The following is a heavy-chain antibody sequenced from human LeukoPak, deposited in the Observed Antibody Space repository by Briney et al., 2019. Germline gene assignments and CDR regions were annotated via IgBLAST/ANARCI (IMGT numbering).Heavy chain of an antibody. D-gene: IGHD1-26*01. J-gene: IGHJ6*02. V-gene: IGHV3-48*01. CDR3: AKDVGPIRGRMDV. CDR2: ISSSSSTI. Sequence: GGSLRLSCAASGFTFSSYSMNWVRQAPGKGLEWVSYISSSSSTIYYADSVKGRFTISRDNSKNTLFLQMSSLRAEDTAVYYCAKDVGPIRGRMDVWGQGTTVTVSS. CDR1: GFTFSSYS.